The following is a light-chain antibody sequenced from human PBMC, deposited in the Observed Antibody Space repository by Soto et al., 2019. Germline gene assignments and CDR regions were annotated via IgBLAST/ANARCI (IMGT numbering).Light chain of an antibody. J-gene: IGKJ1*01. CDR2: GAS. V-gene: IGKV3-20*01. CDR3: QQYGSSPWS. CDR1: QSVSSSY. Sequence: EIVLTQSPGTLSLSPGERATLSCRASQSVSSSYLAWYQQKPGQAPRLLIYGASSRATGTPDRFSGSGSGTDFTLTISRLEPEDFAVYYCQQYGSSPWSFGQGTKVVIK.